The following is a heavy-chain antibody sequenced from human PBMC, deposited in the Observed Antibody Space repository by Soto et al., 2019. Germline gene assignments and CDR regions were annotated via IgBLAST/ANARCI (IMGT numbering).Heavy chain of an antibody. J-gene: IGHJ3*02. CDR2: INSDGSST. CDR3: AYTRITMVRGVVVRPRRYAFDI. CDR1: YC. V-gene: IGHV3-74*01. Sequence: YCVHCIRQAPRKGLVWVSRINSDGSSTSYADSVKGRFTISRDNAKNTLYLQMNSLRAEDTAVYYCAYTRITMVRGVVVRPRRYAFDIWGQGTMVTVSS. D-gene: IGHD3-10*01.